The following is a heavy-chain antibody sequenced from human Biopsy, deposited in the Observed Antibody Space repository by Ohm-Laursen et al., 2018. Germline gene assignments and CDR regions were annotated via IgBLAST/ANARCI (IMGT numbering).Heavy chain of an antibody. D-gene: IGHD6-13*01. Sequence: GILSLTCTVSGGFISSYYWTWLRQPAGKGLEWIGHNYSSGSTNYYPSVKSRVTMSVDTSKNKFSLGLTSVTAADTAVYYCARVGRAAPFDSWGQGTLVTVSS. CDR2: NYSSGST. CDR1: GGFISSYY. J-gene: IGHJ4*02. CDR3: ARVGRAAPFDS. V-gene: IGHV4-4*07.